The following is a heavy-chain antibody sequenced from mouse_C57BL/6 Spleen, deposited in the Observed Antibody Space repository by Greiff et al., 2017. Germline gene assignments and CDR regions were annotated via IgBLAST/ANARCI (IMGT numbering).Heavy chain of an antibody. CDR2: IYPGDGDT. D-gene: IGHD4-1*01. Sequence: VQLQQSGPELVKPGASVKISCKASGYAFSSSWMNWVKQRPGKGLEWIGRIYPGDGDTNYNGKFKGKATLTADKSSSTAYMQLSSLTSEDSAVYFCARYGTNYYFDYWGQGTTLTVSS. CDR1: GYAFSSSW. J-gene: IGHJ2*01. V-gene: IGHV1-82*01. CDR3: ARYGTNYYFDY.